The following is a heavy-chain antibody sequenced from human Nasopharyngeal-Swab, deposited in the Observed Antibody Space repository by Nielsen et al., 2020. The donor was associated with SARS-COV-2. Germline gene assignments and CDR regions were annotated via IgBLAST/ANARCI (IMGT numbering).Heavy chain of an antibody. J-gene: IGHJ4*02. V-gene: IGHV3-9*01. CDR3: VKDVKTVVGITTIFDS. D-gene: IGHD2-21*01. Sequence: SLKISCAASGFKFDDYAMHWLRQGPGQGLEWVSGISWNSGDTGYADSVKGRFTISRDDAKNSLYMQMNSLRPEDTALYYCVKDVKTVVGITTIFDSWGQGTLVTVSS. CDR2: ISWNSGDT. CDR1: GFKFDDYA.